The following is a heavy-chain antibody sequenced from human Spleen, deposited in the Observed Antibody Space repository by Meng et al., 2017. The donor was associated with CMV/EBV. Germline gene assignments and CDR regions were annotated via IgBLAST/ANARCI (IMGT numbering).Heavy chain of an antibody. D-gene: IGHD1-26*01. Sequence: VQIPGSGPGLWKPSEPLSLTCSVSGVPMNNFYWSWIRQPAGKGLEWIGRIYISGDTNYNPSLKSRVTISKDTSKNQISLRLTSVTAADTAVYYCATGSGDFDHWGRGTLVTVSS. CDR1: GVPMNNFY. J-gene: IGHJ4*02. CDR3: ATGSGDFDH. CDR2: IYISGDT. V-gene: IGHV4-4*07.